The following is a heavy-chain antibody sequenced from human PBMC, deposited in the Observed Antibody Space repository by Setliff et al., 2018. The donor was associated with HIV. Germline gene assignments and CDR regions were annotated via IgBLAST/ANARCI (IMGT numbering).Heavy chain of an antibody. D-gene: IGHD6-19*01. CDR2: IYYSGRT. V-gene: IGHV4-31*03. CDR3: ARVFTVAGTYYYYYMDV. CDR1: GGSISSGGYY. Sequence: TLSLTCTVSGGSISSGGYYWSWIRQHPGMGLEWIGYIYYSGRTYYNPSLKSRITMPVDTSKNQFSLKLSSVTAADTAVYYCARVFTVAGTYYYYYMDVWGKGTTVTVS. J-gene: IGHJ6*03.